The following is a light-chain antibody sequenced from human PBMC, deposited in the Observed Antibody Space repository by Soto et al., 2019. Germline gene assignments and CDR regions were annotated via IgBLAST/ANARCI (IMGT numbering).Light chain of an antibody. J-gene: IGKJ1*01. Sequence: DIQVTQSPSSLSASVGARVTITCRASQNINNYLNWYQQKPGKAPKLLIYAASSLQSGVPSRFSGSGSGTDFTLTISSLQPEDFATYYCQQSFSTLWTFGQGTKVDIK. CDR1: QNINNY. CDR3: QQSFSTLWT. CDR2: AAS. V-gene: IGKV1-39*01.